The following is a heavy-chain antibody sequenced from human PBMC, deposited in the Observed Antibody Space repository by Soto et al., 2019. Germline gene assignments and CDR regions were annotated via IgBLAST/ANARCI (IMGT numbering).Heavy chain of an antibody. CDR2: INQDGSEK. V-gene: IGHV3-7*01. Sequence: GSLRLSCAASGFTFSTSWIDWVHQTPGKGLEWVANINQDGSEKNYVDSVKGRFTISRDNAKNSQFLQMSSLTAEDSGLYYCTRYLDFWGQGTLVTVSS. CDR3: TRYLDF. J-gene: IGHJ4*02. CDR1: GFTFSTSW.